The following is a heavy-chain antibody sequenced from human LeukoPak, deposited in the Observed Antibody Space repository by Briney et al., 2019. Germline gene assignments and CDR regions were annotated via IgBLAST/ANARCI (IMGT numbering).Heavy chain of an antibody. V-gene: IGHV1-18*04. CDR2: ISADNGNT. J-gene: IGHJ4*02. CDR1: GYTLSNHA. D-gene: IGHD3-16*01. Sequence: ASVKVSCKGSGYTLSNHAFSWVRQAPGQGLEWMGWISADNGNTNHAQKFQGRVSLTTDTSTSTAYMELRSLRAEDTAVYYCAREGEAHDYWGQGTLLTVSS. CDR3: AREGEAHDY.